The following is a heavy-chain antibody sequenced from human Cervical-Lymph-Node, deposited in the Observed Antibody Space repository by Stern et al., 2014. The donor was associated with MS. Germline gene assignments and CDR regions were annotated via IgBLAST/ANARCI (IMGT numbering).Heavy chain of an antibody. D-gene: IGHD2-2*01. CDR3: TRGQGTNSYH. CDR1: GFTFGDYA. V-gene: IGHV3-49*03. CDR2: IRTKRYDETT. J-gene: IGHJ4*02. Sequence: EVQLVESGGGLVQPGRSLRLSCTASGFTFGDYAMSWFRQAPGKGLEWVGFIRTKRYDETTQYGASVKGRFTISRDDSRSIAYLQMSSLKSEDTAVYYCTRGQGTNSYHWGQGVLVTVSS.